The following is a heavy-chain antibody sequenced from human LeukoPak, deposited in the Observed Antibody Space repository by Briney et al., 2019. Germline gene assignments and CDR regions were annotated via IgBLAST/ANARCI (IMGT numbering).Heavy chain of an antibody. Sequence: GGSLRLSRAASGFSFSDSYMTWVRQAPGKGLEWLSYISGNSGDINYADSVKGRFTISRDNAKNSLYLQMNSLRVEDTAVYYCARDPRTVRIWGQGTLVTVSS. J-gene: IGHJ4*02. CDR1: GFSFSDSY. CDR2: ISGNSGDI. CDR3: ARDPRTVRI. V-gene: IGHV3-11*06. D-gene: IGHD1-1*01.